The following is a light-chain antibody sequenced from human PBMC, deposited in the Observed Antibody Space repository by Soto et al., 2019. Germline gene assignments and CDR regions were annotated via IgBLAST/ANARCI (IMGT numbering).Light chain of an antibody. V-gene: IGKV1D-12*01. Sequence: DIQLAQTPSSVSASVGDRVTITCRASQGIGSWLAWYQQKPGKAPKLLIYAASTLQSGVPSRFSGSGSGTDFTLTISSLQPEDFASYHCQQANSFPPTFGGGTKVEI. CDR2: AAS. CDR1: QGIGSW. J-gene: IGKJ4*01. CDR3: QQANSFPPT.